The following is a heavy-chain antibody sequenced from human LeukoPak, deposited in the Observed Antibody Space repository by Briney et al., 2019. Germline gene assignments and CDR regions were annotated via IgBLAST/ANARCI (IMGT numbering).Heavy chain of an antibody. CDR1: GFSFDDYG. CDR2: INWNGGST. D-gene: IGHD1-26*01. Sequence: GGSLRLSCAASGFSFDDYGMSWVRQAPGKGLEWVSHINWNGGSTGYADSVKGRFTISRDNAKNSLYLQMNSLSAEDTALYHCARNTPSGTYFFDYWGQGTLVTVSS. CDR3: ARNTPSGTYFFDY. V-gene: IGHV3-20*01. J-gene: IGHJ4*02.